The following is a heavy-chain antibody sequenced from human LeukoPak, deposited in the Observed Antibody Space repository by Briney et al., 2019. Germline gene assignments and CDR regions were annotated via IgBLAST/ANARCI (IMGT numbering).Heavy chain of an antibody. CDR1: GGSISSYY. CDR2: IYYSGST. D-gene: IGHD5-24*01. Sequence: SETLSLTCTVSGGSISSYYCSCIRQPPGKGLERLGYIYYSGSTNYNPSLKSRVTISVDTSKNQFSLKLSSVTAADTAVYYCARGQDGYNWGAFDIWGQGTMVTVSS. J-gene: IGHJ3*02. V-gene: IGHV4-59*08. CDR3: ARGQDGYNWGAFDI.